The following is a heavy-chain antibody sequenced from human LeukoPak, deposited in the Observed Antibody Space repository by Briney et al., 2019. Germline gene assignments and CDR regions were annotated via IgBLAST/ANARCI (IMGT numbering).Heavy chain of an antibody. CDR3: ARGRFIAGTTAYYFDY. V-gene: IGHV3-7*03. D-gene: IGHD1-26*01. J-gene: IGHJ4*02. Sequence: GRSLRLSRAASGFTFSSYGMHWVRQAPGKGLEWVAHINQGEGEKYYVDSVKGRFTISRDNAKKSLFLQMNSLRAEDTAVYYCARGRFIAGTTAYYFDYWGQGTLVTVSS. CDR2: INQGEGEK. CDR1: GFTFSSYG.